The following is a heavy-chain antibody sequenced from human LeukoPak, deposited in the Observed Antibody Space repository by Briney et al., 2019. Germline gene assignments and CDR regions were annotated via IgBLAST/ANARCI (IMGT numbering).Heavy chain of an antibody. CDR2: INSDGSST. V-gene: IGHV3-74*01. CDR1: GFTFSSYW. CDR3: ARDQAVRRYDILTGYPTYYYYYMDV. D-gene: IGHD3-9*01. Sequence: GGSLRLSCAASGFTFSSYWMHWVRQAPGKGLVWVSRINSDGSSTSYADSVKGRFTISRDNAKNSLYLQMNSLRAEDTAVYYCARDQAVRRYDILTGYPTYYYYYMDVWGKGTTVTISS. J-gene: IGHJ6*03.